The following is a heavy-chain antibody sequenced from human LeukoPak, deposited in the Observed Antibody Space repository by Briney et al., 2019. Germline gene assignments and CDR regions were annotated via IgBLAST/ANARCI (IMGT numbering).Heavy chain of an antibody. Sequence: GGSLRLSCAASGFTFSIYAMSWVRQAPGRGLEWVSSITGNGAGTFYTDSVKGRFTISRDNSKNTLFLQMNSLRTEDTAIYYCAKDRPNYYDSSGHYYRRNGDYWGQGTLVTVSS. J-gene: IGHJ4*02. CDR3: AKDRPNYYDSSGHYYRRNGDY. D-gene: IGHD3-22*01. CDR1: GFTFSIYA. V-gene: IGHV3-23*01. CDR2: ITGNGAGT.